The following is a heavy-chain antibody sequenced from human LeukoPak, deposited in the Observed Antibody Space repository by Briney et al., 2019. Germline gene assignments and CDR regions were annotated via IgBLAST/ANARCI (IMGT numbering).Heavy chain of an antibody. CDR3: ARVVVAATDWFDP. J-gene: IGHJ5*02. D-gene: IGHD2-15*01. Sequence: PSETLSLTCAVYGGSFSGSYCSWIRQPPGKGLEWIGEINHSGSTNYNPSLKSRVTISLDTSKNQFSLKLISVTAADTAVYYCARVVVAATDWFDPWGLGTLVTVSS. CDR2: INHSGST. V-gene: IGHV4-34*01. CDR1: GGSFSGSY.